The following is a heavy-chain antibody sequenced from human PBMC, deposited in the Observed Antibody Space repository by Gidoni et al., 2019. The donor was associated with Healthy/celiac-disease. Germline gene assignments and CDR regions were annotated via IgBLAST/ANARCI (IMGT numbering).Heavy chain of an antibody. CDR3: ARGYCSGGSCYSDY. V-gene: IGHV3-74*01. CDR1: GFTFSSYW. Sequence: EVQLVESGGGLVQPGGFLRLSCAASGFTFSSYWMHWVRQAPGKGLLWVSRINSEGSSTSYADSVKGRFTISRDNAKNTLYLQMNSLRAEDTAVYYCARGYCSGGSCYSDYWGQGTLVTVSS. D-gene: IGHD2-15*01. J-gene: IGHJ4*02. CDR2: INSEGSST.